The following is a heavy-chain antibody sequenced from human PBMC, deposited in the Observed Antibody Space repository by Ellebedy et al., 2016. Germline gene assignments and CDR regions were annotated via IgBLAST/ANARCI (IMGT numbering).Heavy chain of an antibody. CDR2: INPNSGGT. D-gene: IGHD3-10*01. CDR1: GYTFTSYD. Sequence: ASVKVSXXASGYTFTSYDINWVRQATGQGLEWMGWINPNSGGTNYAQKFQGRVTMTRDTSISTAYMELSRLRSDDTAVYYCARIWFGETTLDYWGQGTLVTVSS. V-gene: IGHV1-2*02. CDR3: ARIWFGETTLDY. J-gene: IGHJ4*02.